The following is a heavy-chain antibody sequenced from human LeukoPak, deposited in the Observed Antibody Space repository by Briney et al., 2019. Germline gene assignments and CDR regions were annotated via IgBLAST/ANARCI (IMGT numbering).Heavy chain of an antibody. V-gene: IGHV4-61*02. D-gene: IGHD2-15*01. CDR3: ARDPVEHCSGGSCPPGYYYGMDV. CDR2: IYTNGIT. Sequence: SETLSLTCTVSGGSVSSGSYHWSWIRQPAGKGLEWIGRIYTNGITHYNPSLKSRVTMSIDTSKNQFSLKLSSVTAADTAVYYCARDPVEHCSGGSCPPGYYYGMDVWDQGTTVTVSS. CDR1: GGSVSSGSYH. J-gene: IGHJ6*02.